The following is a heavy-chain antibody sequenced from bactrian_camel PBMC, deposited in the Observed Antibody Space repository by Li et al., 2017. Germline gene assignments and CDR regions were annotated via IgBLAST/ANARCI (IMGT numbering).Heavy chain of an antibody. CDR1: ESTFSLYD. CDR3: ATDTHFSY. V-gene: IGHV3S40*01. Sequence: QLVESGGVLVQPGGSLRLSCAASESTFSLYDMTWVRQAPEKGLEWVAGVNNGGDRTYYSDSVKGRFTISRDNAKNTVYLEMNSLKSEDTALYYCATDTHFSYWGQGTQVTVS. CDR2: VNNGGDRT. J-gene: IGHJ4*01.